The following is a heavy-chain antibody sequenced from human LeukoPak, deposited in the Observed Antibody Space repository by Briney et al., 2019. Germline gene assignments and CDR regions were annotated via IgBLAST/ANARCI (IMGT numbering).Heavy chain of an antibody. J-gene: IGHJ3*02. Sequence: SETLSLTCTVSGGPISSYYWSWIRQPPGKGLEWIGYIYYSGSTYYNPSLKSRVTISVDTSKNQFSLKLSSVTAADTAVYYCARDLGSQQQLVGGAFDIWGQGTMVTVSS. CDR1: GGPISSYY. CDR2: IYYSGST. V-gene: IGHV4-59*12. D-gene: IGHD6-13*01. CDR3: ARDLGSQQQLVGGAFDI.